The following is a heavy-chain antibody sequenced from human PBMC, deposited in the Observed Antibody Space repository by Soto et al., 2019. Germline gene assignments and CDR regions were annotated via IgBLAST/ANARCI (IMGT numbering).Heavy chain of an antibody. CDR1: GGSFSGYY. J-gene: IGHJ4*02. CDR2: INHSGST. V-gene: IGHV4-34*01. CDR3: ARGGAKVTTFDY. D-gene: IGHD4-17*01. Sequence: QVQLQQWGAGLLKPSETLSLTCAVYGGSFSGYYWSWIRQPPGKGLEWIGEINHSGSTNYNPSLKSRVTIAVDTSKNQFSLKLSSVTAADTGVYYCARGGAKVTTFDYWGQGPLVTVSS.